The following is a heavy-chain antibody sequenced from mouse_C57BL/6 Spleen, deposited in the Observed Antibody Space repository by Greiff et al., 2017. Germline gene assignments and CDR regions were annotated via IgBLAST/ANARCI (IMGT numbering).Heavy chain of an antibody. CDR1: GYAFSSYW. V-gene: IGHV1-80*01. CDR3: ARFTTSGYFDY. D-gene: IGHD6-1*01. CDR2: IYPGDGDT. J-gene: IGHJ2*01. Sequence: QVQLKQSGAELVKPGASVKISCKASGYAFSSYWMNWVKQRPGKGLEWIGQIYPGDGDTNYNGKFKGKATLTADKSSSTAYMQLSSLTSEDSAVYFCARFTTSGYFDYWGQGTTLTVSS.